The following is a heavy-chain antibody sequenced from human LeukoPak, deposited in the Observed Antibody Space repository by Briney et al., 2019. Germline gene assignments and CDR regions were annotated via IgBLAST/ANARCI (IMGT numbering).Heavy chain of an antibody. Sequence: SETLSLTCTVSGGSISSYYWSWIRQPPGKGLEWIGYIYYSGSTNYNPSLKSRVTISVDTSKNPFSLKLSSVTAADTAVYYCARDGVAMVRGLGFDPWGQGTLVTVSS. CDR2: IYYSGST. D-gene: IGHD3-10*01. J-gene: IGHJ5*02. CDR3: ARDGVAMVRGLGFDP. V-gene: IGHV4-59*12. CDR1: GGSISSYY.